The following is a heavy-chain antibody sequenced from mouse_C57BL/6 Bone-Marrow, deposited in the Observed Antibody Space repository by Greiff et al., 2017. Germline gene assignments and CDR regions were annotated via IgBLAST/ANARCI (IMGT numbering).Heavy chain of an antibody. J-gene: IGHJ3*01. CDR3: ERDYYGSRGGSWFAY. V-gene: IGHV3-1*01. Sequence: ESGPGMVKPSQSLSLTFTVTGYSITSGYDWHWIRHFPGNKLEWMGYISYSGSTNYNPSLKIRISITHDTPKNHFFLKLNSVTTEDTATYYCERDYYGSRGGSWFAYCGQGTLVTVSA. CDR2: ISYSGST. D-gene: IGHD1-1*01. CDR1: GYSITSGYD.